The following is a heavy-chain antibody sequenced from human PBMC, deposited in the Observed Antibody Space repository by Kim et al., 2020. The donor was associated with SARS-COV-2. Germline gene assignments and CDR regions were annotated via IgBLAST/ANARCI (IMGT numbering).Heavy chain of an antibody. CDR2: ITKNADLT. V-gene: IGHV3-43*02. CDR3: EKGAQWLLQSP. J-gene: IGHJ5*02. CDR1: GFTFDNHA. D-gene: IGHD6-19*01. Sequence: GGSLRLSCEASGFTFDNHAMHWVRQPPGKPLEWVSLITKNADLTIFADSVKGRFIISRDNSKNSLYLQMNSLSTEDTALYYCEKGAQWLLQSPWGQGTLVIVSS.